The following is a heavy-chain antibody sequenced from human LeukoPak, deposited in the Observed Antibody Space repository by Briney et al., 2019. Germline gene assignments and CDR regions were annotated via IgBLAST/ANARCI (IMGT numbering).Heavy chain of an antibody. V-gene: IGHV4-59*08. J-gene: IGHJ5*02. CDR3: ARLHSARAEEFDP. CDR2: IHYSGST. D-gene: IGHD2-15*01. Sequence: PSETLSLTCSVSVGSINGYYWSWIRQSPGKGLEWVGYIHYSGSTNYNPSLRSRVTMSVDMSKNQFSVNLNSVTAADTAVYYCARLHSARAEEFDPWGQGTLVTVSS. CDR1: VGSINGYY.